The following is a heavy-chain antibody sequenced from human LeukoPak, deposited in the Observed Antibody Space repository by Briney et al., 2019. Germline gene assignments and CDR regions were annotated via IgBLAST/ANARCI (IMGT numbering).Heavy chain of an antibody. CDR3: ASIRGTFGY. CDR1: GFTFSDHF. D-gene: IGHD1-26*01. Sequence: GGSLRLSCAASGFTFSDHFLDWVRQAPGKGLEWVGRTRNKANSYITEYAASVKGRFTISRDDSKNSLYLQMSSLKTDDTAMYYRASIRGTFGYWGQGTLVTASS. J-gene: IGHJ4*02. CDR2: TRNKANSYIT. V-gene: IGHV3-72*01.